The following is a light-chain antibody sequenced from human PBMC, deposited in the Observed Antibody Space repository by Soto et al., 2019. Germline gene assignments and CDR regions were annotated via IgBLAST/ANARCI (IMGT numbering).Light chain of an antibody. CDR1: QSISAW. Sequence: DIQMTQSPSTLSASVGDRVTITCRASQSISAWVAWYQQKPGKAPKLLIYKASSLESGVPSRFSGSASGTEFTLTISSLQPDDFATYYCQQYSVSSTFGQGTRVDIK. CDR2: KAS. CDR3: QQYSVSST. V-gene: IGKV1-5*03. J-gene: IGKJ1*01.